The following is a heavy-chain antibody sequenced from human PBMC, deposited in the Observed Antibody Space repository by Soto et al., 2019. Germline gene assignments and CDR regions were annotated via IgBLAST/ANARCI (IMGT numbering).Heavy chain of an antibody. D-gene: IGHD2-2*01. V-gene: IGHV1-69*13. CDR1: VGTFCSYS. Sequence: GASVKVSCKASVGTFCSYSISWVRQVPGQGLEWIGGIIPIFGRANYAQKFQGRVTITADESTSTAYMELSSLRSEDTAVYYCARTPHCSSTSCYDYWFDPWGQGTLVTVSS. CDR2: IIPIFGRA. CDR3: ARTPHCSSTSCYDYWFDP. J-gene: IGHJ5*02.